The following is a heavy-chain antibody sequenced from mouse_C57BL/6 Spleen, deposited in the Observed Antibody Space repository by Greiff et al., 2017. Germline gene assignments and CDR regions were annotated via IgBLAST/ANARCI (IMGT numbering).Heavy chain of an antibody. CDR1: GYTFTDYY. J-gene: IGHJ2*01. D-gene: IGHD1-1*01. CDR2: INPNNGGT. V-gene: IGHV1-26*01. CDR3: ARSSHYGHYFDY. Sequence: VQLQQSGPELVKPGASVKISCKASGYTFTDYYMNWVKQSHGKSLEWIGDINPNNGGTSYNQKFKGKATLTVDKSSSTAYMELRSLTSEDSAVYYCARSSHYGHYFDYWGQGTTLTVSS.